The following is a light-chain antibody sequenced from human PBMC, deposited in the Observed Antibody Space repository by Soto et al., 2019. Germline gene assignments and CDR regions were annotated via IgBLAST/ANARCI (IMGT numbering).Light chain of an antibody. V-gene: IGKV3-20*01. CDR1: QSISSSH. CDR3: QQYGSSPLT. Sequence: ENVLTQSPGTLSLSPGERATLSCRASQSISSSHLAWYQQKPGQAPRVLIYGTFSRATGIPARFSGSGSGTDFTLTISRLEPEDFGVYYCQQYGSSPLTFGGGTEVEIK. J-gene: IGKJ4*01. CDR2: GTF.